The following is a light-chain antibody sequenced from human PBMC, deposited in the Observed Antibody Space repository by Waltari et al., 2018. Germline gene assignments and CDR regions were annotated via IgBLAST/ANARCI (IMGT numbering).Light chain of an antibody. CDR2: GAS. J-gene: IGKJ5*01. CDR1: QSVNPD. CDR3: QQYNTWPSVT. V-gene: IGKV3-15*01. Sequence: EMVMTQSPASLSVSPGETATLSCRASQSVNPDLAWYQQKPGQAPRLFIYGASTRTTDVPARFSGSGSGTEFTLTISSLQSEDFAVYYCQQYNTWPSVTFGQGTRLQIK.